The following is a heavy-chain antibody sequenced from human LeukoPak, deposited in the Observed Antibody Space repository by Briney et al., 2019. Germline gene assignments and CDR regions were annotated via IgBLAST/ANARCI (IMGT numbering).Heavy chain of an antibody. D-gene: IGHD6-13*01. CDR3: ARAEVAAAGQLYFDY. J-gene: IGHJ4*02. CDR2: ISSSGSTI. CDR1: GFTFSDYY. Sequence: PGGSLRLSCAASGFTFSDYYMSWIRQAPGKGLEWVSYISSSGSTIYYADSVKGRFTISRDNAKNSLYLQMNSLRAEDTAVYYCARAEVAAAGQLYFDYWGQGTLVTVSS. V-gene: IGHV3-11*01.